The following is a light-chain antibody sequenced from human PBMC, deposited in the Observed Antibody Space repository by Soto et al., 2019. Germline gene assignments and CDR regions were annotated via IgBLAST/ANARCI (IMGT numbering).Light chain of an antibody. J-gene: IGLJ2*01. V-gene: IGLV2-14*01. CDR1: SSDVGGYNY. Sequence: QSVLTQPASVSGSPGQSITISCTGTSSDVGGYNYVSWYQQHPGKAPKLMIYDVSNRPSGVSNRFSGSKSGNTASLTISGLQAEDEADYYCSSYTSSSTLEVFGGGTKLTVL. CDR3: SSYTSSSTLEV. CDR2: DVS.